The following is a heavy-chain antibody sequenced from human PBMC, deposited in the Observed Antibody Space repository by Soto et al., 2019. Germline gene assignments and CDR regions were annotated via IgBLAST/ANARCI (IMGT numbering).Heavy chain of an antibody. V-gene: IGHV3-33*01. D-gene: IGHD2-15*01. CDR1: GFTFSSYG. Sequence: QVQLVESGGGVVQPGRSLRLSCEASGFTFSSYGMHWVRQAPGKGLEWVAVIWYDGSNKYYADSVKGRFTISRDNSKNTPYLTMNSLRVKDTAVYYSASEYCCGGTCYYHGIDVWGQGNSVTVSS. CDR2: IWYDGSNK. J-gene: IGHJ6*02. CDR3: ASEYCCGGTCYYHGIDV.